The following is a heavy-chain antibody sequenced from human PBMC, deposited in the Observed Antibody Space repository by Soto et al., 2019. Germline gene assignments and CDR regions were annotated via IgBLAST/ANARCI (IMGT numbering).Heavy chain of an antibody. D-gene: IGHD3-3*01. CDR3: ARAKEWLLDY. V-gene: IGHV4-59*01. CDR2: IYYSGST. Sequence: SETLSLTCTVSGGSISSYYWSWIRQPPGKGLEWIGYIYYSGSTNYNPSLKSRVTISVDTSKNQFSLKLSSVTAADTAVYYCARAKEWLLDYWGQGTLVTVSS. J-gene: IGHJ4*02. CDR1: GGSISSYY.